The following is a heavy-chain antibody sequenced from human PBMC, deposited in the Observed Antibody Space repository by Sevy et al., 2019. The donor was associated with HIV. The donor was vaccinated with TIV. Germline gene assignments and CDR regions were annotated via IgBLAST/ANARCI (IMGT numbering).Heavy chain of an antibody. J-gene: IGHJ5*02. CDR1: GGSVSSGSYY. CDR2: IYYSGST. Sequence: SEILSLTCTVSGGSVSSGSYYWSWIRQPPGKGLEWIGYIYYSGSTNYNPSLKSRVTISVDTSKNQFSLKLSSVTAADTAVYYCARGGSRYCSSTSCYGWFDPWGQGTLVTVSS. D-gene: IGHD2-2*01. CDR3: ARGGSRYCSSTSCYGWFDP. V-gene: IGHV4-61*01.